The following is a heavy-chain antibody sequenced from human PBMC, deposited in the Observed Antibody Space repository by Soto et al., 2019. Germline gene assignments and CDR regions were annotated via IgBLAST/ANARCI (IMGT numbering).Heavy chain of an antibody. D-gene: IGHD3-9*01. CDR2: IGTAGDT. V-gene: IGHV3-13*01. J-gene: IGHJ6*02. Sequence: HPGGSLRLSCAASGFTFSSYDMHWVRQATGKGLEWVSAIGTAGDTYYPGSVKGRFTISRENAKNSLYLQMNSLRAGDTAVYYCARARANYDILTGLYYYYGMDVWGQGTTVTVSS. CDR3: ARARANYDILTGLYYYYGMDV. CDR1: GFTFSSYD.